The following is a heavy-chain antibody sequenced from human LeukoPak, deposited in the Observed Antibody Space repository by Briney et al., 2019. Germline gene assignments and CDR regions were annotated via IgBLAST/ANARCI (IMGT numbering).Heavy chain of an antibody. J-gene: IGHJ3*02. CDR1: GLTFSSYW. CDR2: INSDGSST. CDR3: ARDRGGLTGCDAFDI. Sequence: PGGSLRLSCAASGLTFSSYWMHWVRQAPGKGLVWVSRINSDGSSTSYADSVKGRFTISRDDAKNTLYLQMNSLRVEETAVYYCARDRGGLTGCDAFDIWGQGTMVTVSS. D-gene: IGHD3-9*01. V-gene: IGHV3-74*01.